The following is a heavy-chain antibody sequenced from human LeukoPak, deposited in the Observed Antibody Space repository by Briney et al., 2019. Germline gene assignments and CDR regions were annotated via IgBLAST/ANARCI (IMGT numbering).Heavy chain of an antibody. D-gene: IGHD5-18*01. CDR1: GFTFSSYG. CDR3: ARADSYGVDY. V-gene: IGHV3-30*03. J-gene: IGHJ4*02. CDR2: ISYDGSNK. Sequence: GRSLRLSCAASGFTFSSYGMHWVRQAPGKGLERVAVISYDGSNKYYADSVKGRFTISRDNSKNTLYLQMNSLRAEDTAVYYCARADSYGVDYWGQGALVTVSS.